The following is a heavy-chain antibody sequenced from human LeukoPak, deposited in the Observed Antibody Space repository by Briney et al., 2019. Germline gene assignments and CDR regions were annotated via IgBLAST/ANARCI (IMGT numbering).Heavy chain of an antibody. CDR1: GRYW. CDR3: VSFYETY. D-gene: IGHD2/OR15-2a*01. Sequence: GGSLRLSCAASGRYWVHWVRQAPGKGLVWVSHINSDGSWTSYADSVKGRFTISKDNAKNTVYLQMSNLRVEDTAVYYCVSFYETYWGRGTLVTVSS. V-gene: IGHV3-74*01. CDR2: INSDGSWT. J-gene: IGHJ4*02.